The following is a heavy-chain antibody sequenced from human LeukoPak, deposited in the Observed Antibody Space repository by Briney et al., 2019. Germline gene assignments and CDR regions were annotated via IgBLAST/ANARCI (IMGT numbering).Heavy chain of an antibody. D-gene: IGHD3-22*01. CDR1: GGTFNRYA. J-gene: IGHJ3*02. CDR3: ARQITMIEEGAFDI. V-gene: IGHV1-69*13. CDR2: IIPIIGTV. Sequence: VKVSCKASGGTFNRYAISWVRQAPGQGLEWMGGIIPIIGTVNYAQKFQGRVTITADESTSTAYMELSSLRSKDTAVYYCARQITMIEEGAFDIWGQGTMVTVSS.